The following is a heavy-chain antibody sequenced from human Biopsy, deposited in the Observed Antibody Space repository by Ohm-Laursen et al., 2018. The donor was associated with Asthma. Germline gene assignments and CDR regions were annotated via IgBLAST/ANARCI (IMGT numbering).Heavy chain of an antibody. CDR1: GDSINSGGFS. CDR3: ARMITMIQAANYYSYAMDV. Sequence: SQTLSLTCAVSGDSINSGGFSWDRVPQPPGEGLEWVSYLFYSGATYHNPSLKSRVTISVDRSKRQFSLKVNSVTAADTAVYYCARMITMIQAANYYSYAMDVWGQGTTVTVSS. V-gene: IGHV4-30-2*01. J-gene: IGHJ6*02. CDR2: LFYSGAT. D-gene: IGHD3-22*01.